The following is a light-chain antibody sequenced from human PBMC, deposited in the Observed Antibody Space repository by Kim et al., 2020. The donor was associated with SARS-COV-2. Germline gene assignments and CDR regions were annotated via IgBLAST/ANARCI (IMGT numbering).Light chain of an antibody. CDR1: SSDVGGYNY. J-gene: IGLJ2*01. CDR2: EVS. CDR3: SSYAGSNNLV. Sequence: QSVTISCTGTSSDVGGYNYDSWYQQHPGKAPKLMIYEVSKRPSGVPDRFSGSKSGNTASLTVSGLQAEDEADYYCSSYAGSNNLVFGGGTQLTVL. V-gene: IGLV2-8*01.